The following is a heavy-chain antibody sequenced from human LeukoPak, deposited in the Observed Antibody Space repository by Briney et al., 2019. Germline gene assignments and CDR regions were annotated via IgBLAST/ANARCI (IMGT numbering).Heavy chain of an antibody. V-gene: IGHV3-23*01. CDR3: AKSQLVGATFALDI. J-gene: IGHJ3*02. CDR1: GFSFSSYD. Sequence: GGSLRLSCAASGFSFSSYDMNWVRQAPGKGLEWVSAIRGSGGSTFYADSVKGRFTISRDNSKNTLSLQMNSLRAEDTAVYYCAKSQLVGATFALDIWGQGTMVTVSS. D-gene: IGHD1-26*01. CDR2: IRGSGGST.